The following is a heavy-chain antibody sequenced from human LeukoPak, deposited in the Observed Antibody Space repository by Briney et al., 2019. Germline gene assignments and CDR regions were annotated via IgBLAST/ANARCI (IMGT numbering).Heavy chain of an antibody. V-gene: IGHV4-4*02. D-gene: IGHD2-15*01. J-gene: IGHJ4*02. CDR1: GGSISSSNW. CDR3: ARDGYCSGGSCYIGY. Sequence: SGTLSLTCAVSGGSISSSNWWSWVRQPPGKGLEWIGEIYHSGSTNYNPSLKSRVTISVDKSKNQFSLKLSSVTAADTAVYYCARDGYCSGGSCYIGYWGQGTLVTASS. CDR2: IYHSGST.